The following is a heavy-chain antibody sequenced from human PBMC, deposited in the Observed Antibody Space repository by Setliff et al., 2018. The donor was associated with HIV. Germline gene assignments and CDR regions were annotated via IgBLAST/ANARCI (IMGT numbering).Heavy chain of an antibody. CDR2: ILSTGERT. D-gene: IGHD6-6*01. CDR3: ASGYSSSPPRRDY. CDR1: GFTFSNYA. Sequence: PGGSLRLSCAASGFTFSNYAMSWVRQAPGEGLEWVSAILSTGERTFYADSVKGRFTISRDNSKNTVYLQMNSLRAEDTAVYYCASGYSSSPPRRDYWGQGTLVTVSS. J-gene: IGHJ4*02. V-gene: IGHV3-23*01.